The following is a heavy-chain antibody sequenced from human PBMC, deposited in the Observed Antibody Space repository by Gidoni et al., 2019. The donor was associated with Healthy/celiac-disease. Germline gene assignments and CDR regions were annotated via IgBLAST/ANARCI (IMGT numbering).Heavy chain of an antibody. CDR2: INHSGST. V-gene: IGHV4-34*01. CDR3: ASWDSGYTYDGEYFQH. D-gene: IGHD3-22*01. Sequence: QVQLQQWGAGLLKPSETLSLTCAVYGGSFSGYYGSWIRQPPGKGLEWIGEINHSGSTNYNPSLKSRVTISVDTSKNQFSLKLSSVTAADTAVYYCASWDSGYTYDGEYFQHWGQGTLVTVSS. J-gene: IGHJ1*01. CDR1: GGSFSGYY.